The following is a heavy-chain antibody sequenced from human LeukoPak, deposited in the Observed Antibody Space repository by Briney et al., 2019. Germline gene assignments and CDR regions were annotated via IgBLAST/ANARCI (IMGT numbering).Heavy chain of an antibody. CDR2: MKPDGSEK. V-gene: IGHV3-7*01. J-gene: IGHJ4*02. Sequence: GGSLRLSCAASGFTFSRHWMNRVRQAPGKGLEWVANMKPDGSEKYYVDSVKGRFTISRDNAKNSLYLQMNSLRVEDTAVYYCLASGGYWGQGTPVTVPS. CDR3: LASGGY. CDR1: GFTFSRHW. D-gene: IGHD6-25*01.